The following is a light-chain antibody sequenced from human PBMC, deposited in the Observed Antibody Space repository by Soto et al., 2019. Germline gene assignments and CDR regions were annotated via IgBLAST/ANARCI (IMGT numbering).Light chain of an antibody. Sequence: EIVLTQSPATLSLSPGERAILSCRASQRISSYLAWSQQRPCQAPRRLIYDASNRATGIPARFSGSGSGTDFTLTISSLEPEDFAVYYCQQRINWPITFGQETRLEIK. CDR3: QQRINWPIT. CDR2: DAS. CDR1: QRISSY. J-gene: IGKJ5*01. V-gene: IGKV3-11*01.